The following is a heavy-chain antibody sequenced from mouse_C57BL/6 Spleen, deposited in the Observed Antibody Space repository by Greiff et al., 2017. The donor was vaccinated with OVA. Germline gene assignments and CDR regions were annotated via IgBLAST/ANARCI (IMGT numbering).Heavy chain of an antibody. J-gene: IGHJ2*01. V-gene: IGHV1-81*01. CDR2: INPSNGGT. CDR3: ARWETTVLDY. Sequence: QVQLKESGAELARPGASVKLSCKASGYTFTSYGISWVKQRTGQGLEWIGNINPSNGGTNYNEKFKSKATLTVDKSSSTAYMQLSSLTSEDSAVYYCARWETTVLDYWGQGTTLTVSS. D-gene: IGHD1-1*01. CDR1: GYTFTSYG.